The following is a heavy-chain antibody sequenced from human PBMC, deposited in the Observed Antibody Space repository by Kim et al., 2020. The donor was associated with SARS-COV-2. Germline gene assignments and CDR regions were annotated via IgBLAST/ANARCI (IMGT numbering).Heavy chain of an antibody. J-gene: IGHJ3*02. Sequence: GESLKISCKASGYSFSSSWISWVRQTPGKGLQWMGMIYPGDSDTRYSPSFQGQVTISADKSISTAYLQWRSLKASDSAMYYCTRHLQPQLVDGLAIWGQGTMVTVPS. CDR3: TRHLQPQLVDGLAI. CDR2: IYPGDSDT. CDR1: GYSFSSSW. V-gene: IGHV5-51*01. D-gene: IGHD6-13*01.